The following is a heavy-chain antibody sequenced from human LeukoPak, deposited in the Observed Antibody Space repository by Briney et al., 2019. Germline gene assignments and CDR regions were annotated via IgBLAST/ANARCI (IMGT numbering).Heavy chain of an antibody. CDR2: IYYSGST. CDR1: GGSISGGGYY. D-gene: IGHD3-22*01. J-gene: IGHJ4*02. CDR3: ARQRGSRYYYDSSGAGGYFDY. Sequence: SGTLSLTCTVSGGSISGGGYYWSWLRQHPGKGLEWIGYIYYSGSTYYNPSLKSRVTISVDTSKNQFSLKLSSVTAADTAVYYCARQRGSRYYYDSSGAGGYFDYWGQGTLVTVSS. V-gene: IGHV4-31*03.